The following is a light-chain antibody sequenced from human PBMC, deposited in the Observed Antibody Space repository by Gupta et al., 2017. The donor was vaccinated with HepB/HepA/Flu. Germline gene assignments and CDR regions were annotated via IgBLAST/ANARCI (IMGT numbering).Light chain of an antibody. V-gene: IGKV3-20*01. CDR3: QQYGSSPRT. CDR2: GAS. J-gene: IGKJ1*01. CDR1: QSVSSNY. Sequence: EIVLTQSPGTLSLSPGERATLSCRASQSVSSNYLAWYQQKPGQAPRLLIYGASSRATDIPDRFSGSGSGTDFTLTISILEPEDFAVYYCQQYGSSPRTFGQGTKVEIK.